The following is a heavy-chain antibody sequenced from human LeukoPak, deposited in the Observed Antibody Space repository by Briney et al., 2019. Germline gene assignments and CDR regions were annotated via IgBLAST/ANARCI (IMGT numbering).Heavy chain of an antibody. D-gene: IGHD2-15*01. CDR2: IYTSGST. Sequence: PSETLSLTCTVSGGSISSYYWSWIRQPAGKGLEWIGRIYTSGSTNYNPSLKSRVTMSVDTSKNQFSLKLSSVTAADTAVYYCAREGVVVVAATPHFQHWGQGTLVTVSS. J-gene: IGHJ1*01. V-gene: IGHV4-4*07. CDR3: AREGVVVVAATPHFQH. CDR1: GGSISSYY.